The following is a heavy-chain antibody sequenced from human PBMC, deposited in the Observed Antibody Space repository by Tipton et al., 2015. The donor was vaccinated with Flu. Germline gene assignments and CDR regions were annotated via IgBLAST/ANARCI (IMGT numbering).Heavy chain of an antibody. CDR3: ARVWGYSYYFDY. Sequence: SLRLSCAASGFSFSTYAMSWVRQAPGKGLEWVSTVGGGGLSTNYADSVKGRFTISRDNSKNTLYLQMNSLRAEDTAVYYCARVWGYSYYFDYWGQGTLVTVSS. D-gene: IGHD3-16*01. V-gene: IGHV3-23*01. J-gene: IGHJ4*02. CDR1: GFSFSTYA. CDR2: VGGGGLST.